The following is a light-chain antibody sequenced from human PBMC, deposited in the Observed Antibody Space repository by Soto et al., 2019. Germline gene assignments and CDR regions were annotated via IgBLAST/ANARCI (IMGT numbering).Light chain of an antibody. CDR1: SNDVGGYNY. Sequence: QSSQDRRVCIACSSRQSPSHSCNGNSNDVGGYNYVSWYQHHPGKAPKLIIYDVTNRPSGVSNPFSGSKSGNTASLTISGLQPEDEADYYCSSYTTSNTRQIVFGTGTKVTVL. CDR3: SSYTTSNTRQIV. CDR2: DVT. J-gene: IGLJ1*01. V-gene: IGLV2-14*03.